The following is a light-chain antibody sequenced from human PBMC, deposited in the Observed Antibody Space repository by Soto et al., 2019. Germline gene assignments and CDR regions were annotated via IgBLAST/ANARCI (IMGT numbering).Light chain of an antibody. CDR3: QQSHSTPPT. J-gene: IGKJ1*01. CDR1: QSISTS. CDR2: APS. Sequence: DIQMTQSPSSLSGSVGDRVTITCGASQSISTSLNWYQQKPGKAPKLLIYAPSTLQSGVSSRFSGSGSGTDFTLTISSLQPEDFATYYCQQSHSTPPTFGQGTKVDIK. V-gene: IGKV1-39*01.